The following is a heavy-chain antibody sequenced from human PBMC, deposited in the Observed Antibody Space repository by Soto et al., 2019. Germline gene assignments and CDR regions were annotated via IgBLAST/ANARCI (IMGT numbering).Heavy chain of an antibody. Sequence: GGSLRLSCAASGFTFSSYSMNWVRQAPGKGLEWVSSISSSSNSIYYADSVKGRFTISRDNAKNSLYLQMNSLRAEDTVVYYCAREGYGSGGGYFDYWGRGTLVTSPQ. CDR1: GFTFSSYS. CDR3: AREGYGSGGGYFDY. CDR2: ISSSSNSI. D-gene: IGHD3-10*01. J-gene: IGHJ4*02. V-gene: IGHV3-21*01.